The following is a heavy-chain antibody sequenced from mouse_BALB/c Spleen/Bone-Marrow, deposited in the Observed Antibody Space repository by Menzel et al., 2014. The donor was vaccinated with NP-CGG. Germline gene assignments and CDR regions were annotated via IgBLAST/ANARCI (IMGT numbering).Heavy chain of an antibody. CDR3: ARGTGWYFDA. J-gene: IGHJ1*01. V-gene: IGHV1-69*01. Sequence: QVQLQQSGAELVMPGASVKMSCKASGYTFTDYWMHWVKQRPGQGLEWIGAIDTSDSYTSYNQKFKGKATLTVDESSSTAYMQLSSLTSEDSAVYYCARGTGWYFDAWGAGTTVTVSS. CDR1: GYTFTDYW. CDR2: IDTSDSYT. D-gene: IGHD4-1*01.